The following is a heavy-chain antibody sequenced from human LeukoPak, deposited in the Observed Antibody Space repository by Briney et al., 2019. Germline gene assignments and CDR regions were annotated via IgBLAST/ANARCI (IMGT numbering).Heavy chain of an antibody. D-gene: IGHD3-3*01. Sequence: PSETLSLTCAVYGGSFSGYYWSWIRQPAGKGLEWIGRIYTSGSTNYNPSLKSRVTMSVDTSKNQFSLKLSSVTAADTAVYYCARDRTELRLLEWLTEVGAFDIWGQGTMVTVSS. CDR1: GGSFSGYY. J-gene: IGHJ3*02. V-gene: IGHV4-4*07. CDR3: ARDRTELRLLEWLTEVGAFDI. CDR2: IYTSGST.